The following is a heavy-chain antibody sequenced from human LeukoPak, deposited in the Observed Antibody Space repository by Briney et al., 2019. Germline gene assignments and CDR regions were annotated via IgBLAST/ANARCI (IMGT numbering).Heavy chain of an antibody. J-gene: IGHJ4*02. Sequence: GASVKVACKASGYIFTSFYMHWVRQAPGKGLEWMGGFDPEDGETIYAQKFQGRVTMTEDTSTDTAYMELSSLRSEDTAVYYCATVPTVRGVIDSFTDYWGQGTLVTVSS. V-gene: IGHV1-24*01. CDR1: GYIFTSFY. CDR3: ATVPTVRGVIDSFTDY. CDR2: FDPEDGET. D-gene: IGHD3-10*01.